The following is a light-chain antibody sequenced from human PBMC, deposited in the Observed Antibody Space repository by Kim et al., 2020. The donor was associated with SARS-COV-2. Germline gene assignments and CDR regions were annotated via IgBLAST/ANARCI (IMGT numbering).Light chain of an antibody. CDR1: SSDVGNYYR. J-gene: IGLJ1*01. CDR3: SSYRASDAPFV. CDR2: EVR. Sequence: QSALTQPPSVSGSPGQSVTISCTGTSSDVGNYYRVSWYQKSPGTAPKLIIYEVRNRPSGVPDRFSGSKSGDTAFLTISGLRTEDETAYYCSSYRASDAPFVFGAGTKVTVL. V-gene: IGLV2-18*02.